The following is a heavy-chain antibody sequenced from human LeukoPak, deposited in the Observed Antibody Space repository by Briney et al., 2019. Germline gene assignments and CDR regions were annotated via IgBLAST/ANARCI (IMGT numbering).Heavy chain of an antibody. D-gene: IGHD2-2*01. CDR1: GGSISSGSYY. Sequence: PSQTLSLTCTVSGGSISSGSYYWSWIRQPAGKGLEWIGRIYTSGSTNYNPSLKSRVTISVDTSKNQFSLKLSSVTAADTAVYYCARGGIVVVPAAPGSFDYWGQGTLVTVSS. CDR2: IYTSGST. V-gene: IGHV4-61*02. CDR3: ARGGIVVVPAAPGSFDY. J-gene: IGHJ4*02.